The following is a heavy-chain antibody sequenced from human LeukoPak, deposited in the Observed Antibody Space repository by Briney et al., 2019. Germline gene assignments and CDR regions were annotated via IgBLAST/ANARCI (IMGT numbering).Heavy chain of an antibody. CDR3: ARHGRKQLGH. CDR1: GDSITSDNHY. V-gene: IGHV4-39*01. CDR2: INHSGST. Sequence: KSSETLSLTCSVSGDSITSDNHYWSWIRQPPGKGLEWIGEINHSGSTNYNPSLKSRVTISVDTSKNQFSLKLSSVTAADTAVYYCARHGRKQLGHWGQGTLVTVSS. J-gene: IGHJ4*02. D-gene: IGHD6-6*01.